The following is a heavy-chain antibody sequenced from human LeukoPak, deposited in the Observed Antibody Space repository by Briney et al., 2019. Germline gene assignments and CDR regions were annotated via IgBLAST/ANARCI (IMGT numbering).Heavy chain of an antibody. D-gene: IGHD6-13*01. CDR1: GYTFIRYG. V-gene: IGHV1-18*01. CDR3: ARGPPLYSSSWLFDY. CDR2: SSAYNDNT. J-gene: IGHJ4*02. Sequence: ASVKVSCKASGYTFIRYGISWVRQAPGQGLEWMGWSSAYNDNTNYAQKFQGRVTMTTDTSTSTAYMELRSLRSDDTAVYYCARGPPLYSSSWLFDYWGQGTLVTVSS.